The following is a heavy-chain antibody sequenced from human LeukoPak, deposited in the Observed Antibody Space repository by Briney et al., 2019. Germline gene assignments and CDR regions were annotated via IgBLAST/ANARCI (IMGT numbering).Heavy chain of an antibody. J-gene: IGHJ5*02. CDR3: ARLTTVTNWFDP. V-gene: IGHV4-4*09. CDR1: GGSISSYY. Sequence: SETLSLTCTVSGGSISSYYWSWIRQPPGKGLGWIGYIYTSGSTNYNPSLKSRVTISVDTSKNQFSLKLSSVTAADTAVYYCARLTTVTNWFDPWGQGTLVTVSS. CDR2: IYTSGST. D-gene: IGHD4-17*01.